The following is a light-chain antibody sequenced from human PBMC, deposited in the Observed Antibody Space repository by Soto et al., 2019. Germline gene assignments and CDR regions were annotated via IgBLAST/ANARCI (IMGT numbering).Light chain of an antibody. CDR1: SSDVGGYNF. J-gene: IGLJ1*01. CDR3: SSYTSSSTYV. Sequence: SPGQSITISCTGTSSDVGGYNFVSWYQQHPGKAPKLMIFDVRDRPSGVSNRFSGSKSGNTASLTISGFQAEDEADYYCSSYTSSSTYVFGAGTKVTVL. CDR2: DVR. V-gene: IGLV2-14*04.